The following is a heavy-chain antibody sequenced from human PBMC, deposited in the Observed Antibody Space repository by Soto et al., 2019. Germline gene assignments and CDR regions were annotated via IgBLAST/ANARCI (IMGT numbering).Heavy chain of an antibody. J-gene: IGHJ2*01. CDR2: IIPIFGTA. CDR3: ARDGIRSCSGGSCYWYFDL. V-gene: IGHV1-69*01. D-gene: IGHD2-15*01. Sequence: QVQLVQSGAEVKKPGSSVKVSCKASGGTFSSYAISWVRQAPGQGLEWMGGIIPIFGTANYAQKFQGRVTITADESTSTAYMELSSLRSEDTAVYYCARDGIRSCSGGSCYWYFDLWGRGTLVTVSS. CDR1: GGTFSSYA.